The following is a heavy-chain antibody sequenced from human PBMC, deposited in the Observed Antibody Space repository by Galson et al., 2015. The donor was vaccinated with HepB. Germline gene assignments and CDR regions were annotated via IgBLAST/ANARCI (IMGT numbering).Heavy chain of an antibody. D-gene: IGHD3-10*01. CDR2: IRSKTNNYAT. V-gene: IGHV3-73*01. CDR1: GFTFSGSA. J-gene: IGHJ6*02. Sequence: SLRLSCAASGFTFSGSAMHWVRQASGKGLEWVGRIRSKTNNYATAYAASVKGRFTISRDDSKNTAYLQMNSLKTEDTAVYYCTTPSYYFGSGSPRTRGMDVWGQGTTVTVSS. CDR3: TTPSYYFGSGSPRTRGMDV.